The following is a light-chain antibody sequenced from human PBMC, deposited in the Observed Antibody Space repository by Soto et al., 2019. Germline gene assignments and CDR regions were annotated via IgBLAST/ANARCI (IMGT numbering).Light chain of an antibody. Sequence: QSALTQPRSVSGAPGQSVTISCTGTSSGVGGYNYVSWYQQHPGKAPKRMIYDVSKRPSGVPDRFSGSKSGNTASLTISGLQAEDEADYYCCSYAGSYVFGTGTKLTVL. CDR1: SSGVGGYNY. CDR2: DVS. CDR3: CSYAGSYV. J-gene: IGLJ1*01. V-gene: IGLV2-11*01.